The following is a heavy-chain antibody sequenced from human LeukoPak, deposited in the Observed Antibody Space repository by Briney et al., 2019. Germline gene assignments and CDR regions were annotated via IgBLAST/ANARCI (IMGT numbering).Heavy chain of an antibody. Sequence: GGSLRLSCAASGFTFSSYAMSWVRQAPGKGLEWVSYISSSSSTIYYTDSVKGRFTISRDNAKNPLYLQMNSLRDEDTAVYYCARDTVVVTAIDWGQGTLVTVSS. CDR1: GFTFSSYA. J-gene: IGHJ4*02. D-gene: IGHD2-21*02. CDR3: ARDTVVVTAID. CDR2: ISSSSSTI. V-gene: IGHV3-48*02.